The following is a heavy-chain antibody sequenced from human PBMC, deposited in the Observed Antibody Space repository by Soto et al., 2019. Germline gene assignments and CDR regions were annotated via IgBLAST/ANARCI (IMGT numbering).Heavy chain of an antibody. D-gene: IGHD6-13*01. V-gene: IGHV3-21*01. CDR2: ISSSSSYI. Sequence: GVSLKISCAASGFTFSSYSMNCIRQALGKGLKWVASISSSSSYIYYADSVKGRFTISRDKAKNSLFLQMSSLRAEDTALYYCARHQGPAAGNYGMDVWGRGTTVTVSS. CDR1: GFTFSSYS. CDR3: ARHQGPAAGNYGMDV. J-gene: IGHJ6*02.